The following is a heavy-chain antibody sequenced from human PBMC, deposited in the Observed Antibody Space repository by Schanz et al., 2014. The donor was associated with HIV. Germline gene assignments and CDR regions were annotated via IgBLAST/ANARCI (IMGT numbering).Heavy chain of an antibody. CDR3: ARSPFNAMDV. CDR1: GFTLKSFT. J-gene: IGHJ6*02. CDR2: TISGTNI. V-gene: IGHV3-48*02. Sequence: VQLVESGGGLVQPGGSLRLSCAASGFTLKSFTMNWVRQSPGKGLEWISTISGTNIFYADSVIARFTVTRDDAQNSLHLHMNSLRDEDTAVYYCARSPFNAMDVWGQGTPVTVS.